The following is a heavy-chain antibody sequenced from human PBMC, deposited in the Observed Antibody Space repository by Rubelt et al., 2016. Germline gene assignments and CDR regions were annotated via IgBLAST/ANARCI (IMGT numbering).Heavy chain of an antibody. CDR2: IYYSGGT. J-gene: IGHJ4*02. V-gene: IGHV4-31*03. Sequence: QVQLQESGPGLVKPSQTLSLTCTVSGGSISSGGYYWSWIRQHPGKGLEWIGYIYYSGGTYYNPSLKSRVTISVDTSKNQFSRKLSSVTAADTAVYYCARDGAAAGPIPFDYWGQGTLVTVSS. D-gene: IGHD6-13*01. CDR3: ARDGAAAGPIPFDY. CDR1: GGSISSGGYY.